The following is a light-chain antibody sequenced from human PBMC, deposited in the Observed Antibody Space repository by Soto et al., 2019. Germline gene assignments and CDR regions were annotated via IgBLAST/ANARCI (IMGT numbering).Light chain of an antibody. CDR2: SNN. CDR1: SSNIGSNT. J-gene: IGLJ2*01. V-gene: IGLV1-44*01. CDR3: AAWDDRLNGVV. Sequence: QSVLTQPPSASGTPGQRVTISCSGSSSNIGSNTVNWYQQLPGTAPKLLIYSNNQRPSGVPDRFSGSKSGTSASLAISVLQSEDEAYYYCAAWDDRLNGVVFGGGTKLTVL.